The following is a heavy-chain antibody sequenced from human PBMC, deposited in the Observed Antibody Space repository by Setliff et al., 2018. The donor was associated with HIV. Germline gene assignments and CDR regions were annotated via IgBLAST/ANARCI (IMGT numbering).Heavy chain of an antibody. J-gene: IGHJ4*02. CDR2: ISPNTGGT. CDR3: ARVATVTTPFDY. V-gene: IGHV1-2*06. D-gene: IGHD4-17*01. CDR1: GYTFTGYY. Sequence: ASVKVSCKASGYTFTGYYIHWVRQAPGQGLEWMGRISPNTGGTIYAQKLQGRVTMTRDTSISTAYMELSSLTSDDTAVYYCARVATVTTPFDYWGQGTQVTVSS.